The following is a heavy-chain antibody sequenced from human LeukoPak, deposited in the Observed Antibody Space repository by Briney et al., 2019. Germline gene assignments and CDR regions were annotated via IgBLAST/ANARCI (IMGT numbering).Heavy chain of an antibody. Sequence: GGSLRLSCVVPGFTFSSYFMSWVRQAPGKGLEGVANIKEDGSERYYVDSMKGRFTTSRDNAKNSLYLQMNSLRAEDTAVYYCARDLYGDYFFDYWGQGTLVTVSS. V-gene: IGHV3-7*01. CDR2: IKEDGSER. D-gene: IGHD4-17*01. J-gene: IGHJ4*02. CDR1: GFTFSSYF. CDR3: ARDLYGDYFFDY.